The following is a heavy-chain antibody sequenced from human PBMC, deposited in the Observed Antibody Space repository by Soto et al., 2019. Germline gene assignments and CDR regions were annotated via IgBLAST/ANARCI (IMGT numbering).Heavy chain of an antibody. D-gene: IGHD4-17*01. Sequence: EMQLLESGGGFVQPGGSLRLSCAASGFTFAKYAMSWVRQAPGKGLEWDSAITASGGSTFYAGSVKGRFTISRDNSDDTLELQMNNLRVEDTAMYFCAKGWMASVTYSDYWGQGTLVTVSS. CDR3: AKGWMASVTYSDY. CDR1: GFTFAKYA. J-gene: IGHJ4*02. V-gene: IGHV3-23*01. CDR2: ITASGGST.